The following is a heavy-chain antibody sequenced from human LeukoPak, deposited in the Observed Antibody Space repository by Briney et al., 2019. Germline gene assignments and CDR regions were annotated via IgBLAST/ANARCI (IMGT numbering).Heavy chain of an antibody. CDR1: GYTFTGYY. CDR3: ARGGGGYDILTGFGDY. Sequence: ASVKVSCKASGYTFTGYYMHWVRQAPGQGLEWMGWINAGNGNTKYSQEFQGRVTITRDTSASTAYMELSSLRSEDMAVYYCARGGGGYDILTGFGDYWGQGTLVTVSS. CDR2: INAGNGNT. V-gene: IGHV1-3*03. J-gene: IGHJ4*02. D-gene: IGHD3-9*01.